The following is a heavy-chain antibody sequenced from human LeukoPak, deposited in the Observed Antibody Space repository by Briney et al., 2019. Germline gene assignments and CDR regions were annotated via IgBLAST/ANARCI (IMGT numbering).Heavy chain of an antibody. CDR1: GGSISSSSYY. CDR2: IYYSGST. Sequence: PSETLSLTCTVSGGSISSSSYYWGWIRQPPGKGLEWIGSIYYSGSTYYNPSLKSRVTISVDTSKNQFSLKLSSVTAADTAVYYCARAYESPIAAAGKVFDYWGQGTLVTVSS. J-gene: IGHJ4*02. CDR3: ARAYESPIAAAGKVFDY. V-gene: IGHV4-39*07. D-gene: IGHD6-13*01.